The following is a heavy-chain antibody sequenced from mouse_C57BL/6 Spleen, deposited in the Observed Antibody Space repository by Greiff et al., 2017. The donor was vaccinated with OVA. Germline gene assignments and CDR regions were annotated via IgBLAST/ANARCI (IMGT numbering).Heavy chain of an antibody. CDR1: GFNFKDYY. Sequence: VQLQQSGAELVRPGASVKLSCTASGFNFKDYYMHWVKQRPEQGLEWIGRIDPEDGDTEYAPKFQGKATMTADTSSNTAYLQLSSLTSEDTAVYYCTTDYGSTWYFDVWGTGTTVTVSS. J-gene: IGHJ1*03. D-gene: IGHD1-1*01. CDR2: IDPEDGDT. CDR3: TTDYGSTWYFDV. V-gene: IGHV14-1*01.